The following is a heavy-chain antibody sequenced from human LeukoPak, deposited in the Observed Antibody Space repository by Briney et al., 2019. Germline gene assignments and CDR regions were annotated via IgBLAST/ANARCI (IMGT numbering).Heavy chain of an antibody. CDR3: ARPFSSSWRKSDY. D-gene: IGHD6-13*01. V-gene: IGHV1-8*01. Sequence: ASVKVSCKASGYTFTSYDINWVRQATGQGREWMGWMNPNSGNTGYAQKFQGRVTMTRNTSISTAYMELSSLRSEDTAVYYCARPFSSSWRKSDYWGQGTLVTVSS. CDR1: GYTFTSYD. CDR2: MNPNSGNT. J-gene: IGHJ4*02.